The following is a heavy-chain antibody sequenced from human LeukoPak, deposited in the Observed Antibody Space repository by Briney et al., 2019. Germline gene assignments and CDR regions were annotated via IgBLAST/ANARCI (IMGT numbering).Heavy chain of an antibody. V-gene: IGHV4-61*02. Sequence: SETLSLTCTVSGGSISSGSYYWSWIRQPAGKGLEWIWRIYASGSTNYNPSLKSRVLMSVDTSKNQFSLKVRSVTAADTAVYYCVRGTIASSEFDFWGQGTLVTVSS. J-gene: IGHJ4*02. D-gene: IGHD6-13*01. CDR2: IYASGST. CDR1: GGSISSGSYY. CDR3: VRGTIASSEFDF.